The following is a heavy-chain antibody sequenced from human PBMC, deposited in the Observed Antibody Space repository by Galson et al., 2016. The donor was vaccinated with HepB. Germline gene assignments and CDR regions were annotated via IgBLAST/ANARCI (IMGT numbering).Heavy chain of an antibody. Sequence: SVKVSCKASGYTFTSYGISWVRQAPGQGLEWMGWISAYNGNTNYAQKLQGRVTMTTDTSTSTAYMELRSLRSDDTAVYYCARDRHQYSSGWYVGGMDVWGHGTTVSVSS. CDR2: ISAYNGNT. CDR1: GYTFTSYG. V-gene: IGHV1-18*01. D-gene: IGHD6-19*01. CDR3: ARDRHQYSSGWYVGGMDV. J-gene: IGHJ6*02.